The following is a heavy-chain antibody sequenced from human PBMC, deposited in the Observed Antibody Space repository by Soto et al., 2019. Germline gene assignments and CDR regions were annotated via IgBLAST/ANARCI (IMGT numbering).Heavy chain of an antibody. J-gene: IGHJ5*02. V-gene: IGHV1-18*01. D-gene: IGHD3-3*01. CDR1: GYTFTSYG. CDR3: ARRLPTISGVVLISGEWVDP. Sequence: QVQLVQSGAEVKKPGASVKVSCKASGYTFTSYGISWVRQAPGQGLEWMGWINTYNGNTDYALKVQGRVNMTTDTSTSTAYMELRSLRSDDTAVYYCARRLPTISGVVLISGEWVDPWGQGTLVTVSS. CDR2: INTYNGNT.